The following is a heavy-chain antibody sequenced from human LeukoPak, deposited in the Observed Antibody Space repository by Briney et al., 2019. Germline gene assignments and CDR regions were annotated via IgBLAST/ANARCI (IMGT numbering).Heavy chain of an antibody. CDR3: AREDYGSGRTMDY. D-gene: IGHD3-10*01. J-gene: IGHJ4*02. CDR1: GGSISSGGYY. CDR2: IYYSGST. V-gene: IGHV4-31*03. Sequence: SETLSLTCTVSGGSISSGGYYWSWIRQHPGKGLEWIGYIYYSGSTYYNPSLKSRVTISVDTSKNQFSLKLSSVTAADMAVYYCAREDYGSGRTMDYWGQGTLATVSS.